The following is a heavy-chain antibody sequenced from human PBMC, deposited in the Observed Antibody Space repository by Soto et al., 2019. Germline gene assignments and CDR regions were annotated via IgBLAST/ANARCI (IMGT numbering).Heavy chain of an antibody. CDR2: IYYSGST. J-gene: IGHJ4*02. CDR3: ARAFGSTMPSLF. CDR1: GGYISIYY. Sequence: PSETLSLTCTVSGGYISIYYWTLILQPPGKGLEWIGYIYYSGSTNYNPSLKSRVTMSIDTSKNQFSLELSSVTAADTAVYYCARAFGSTMPSLFWGQGTLVTVSS. V-gene: IGHV4-59*01. D-gene: IGHD2-2*01.